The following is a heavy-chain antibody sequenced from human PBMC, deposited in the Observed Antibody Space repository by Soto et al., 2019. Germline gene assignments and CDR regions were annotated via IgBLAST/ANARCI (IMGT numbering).Heavy chain of an antibody. J-gene: IGHJ4*02. V-gene: IGHV4-34*01. D-gene: IGHD3-10*01. CDR1: GGSFSGYY. CDR2: INHSGST. CDR3: ASLRFGEPYF. Sequence: QVQLQQWGAGLLKPSETLSLTCAVYGGSFSGYYWSWIRQPPGKGLEWIGEINHSGSTNYNPSLKSRVPIQEDAAMNQFSLKLSSVTAADRAVYYWASLRFGEPYFWGQGTLVTVSS.